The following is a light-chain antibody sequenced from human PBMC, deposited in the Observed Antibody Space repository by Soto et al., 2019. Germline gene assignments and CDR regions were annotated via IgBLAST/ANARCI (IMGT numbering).Light chain of an antibody. CDR1: QSVSSN. V-gene: IGKV3-15*01. Sequence: EKVMTQSPATLSVSPGERATLSCRASQSVSSNLAWYQQKPGQAPRLLIYGASTRATGIPARFSGSGSGTEFTLTISSLQSEDFAVYYCQQYGSSPWTFGQGTKVEIK. J-gene: IGKJ1*01. CDR2: GAS. CDR3: QQYGSSPWT.